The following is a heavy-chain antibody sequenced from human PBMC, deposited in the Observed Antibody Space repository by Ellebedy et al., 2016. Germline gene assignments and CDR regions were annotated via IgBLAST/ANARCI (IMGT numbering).Heavy chain of an antibody. V-gene: IGHV3-53*01. Sequence: GESLKISXAASGFTVSSNYMSWVRQAPGKGLEWVSVIYSGGSTYYADSVKGRFTIPRDNSKNTVYLQMNSLRAEDTAVYYCARELSPPGAFDIWGQGTMVTVSS. J-gene: IGHJ3*02. CDR2: IYSGGST. CDR3: ARELSPPGAFDI. CDR1: GFTVSSNY.